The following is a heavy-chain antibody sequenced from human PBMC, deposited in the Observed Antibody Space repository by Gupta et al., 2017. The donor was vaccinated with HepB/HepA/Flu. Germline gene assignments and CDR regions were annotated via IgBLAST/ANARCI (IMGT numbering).Heavy chain of an antibody. CDR3: ARPYSPW. CDR1: GGSISSSSYY. V-gene: IGHV4-39*01. D-gene: IGHD2-21*01. J-gene: IGHJ4*02. Sequence: QLQLQESGPGLVKPSETLSLTCTVSGGSISSSSYYWGWIRQPPGKGLEWIGSLYYSGRPYYNPPLKSRVTISVDTSKNQFSLKLSSVTAADTGVYYCARPYSPWWGQGTLGTVA. CDR2: LYYSGRP.